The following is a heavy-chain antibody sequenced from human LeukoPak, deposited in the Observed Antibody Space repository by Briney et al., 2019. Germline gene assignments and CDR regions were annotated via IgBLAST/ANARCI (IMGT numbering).Heavy chain of an antibody. J-gene: IGHJ4*02. CDR1: GGTFSSYA. CDR3: AGYGPPLDYYFDY. CDR2: IIPIFGTA. D-gene: IGHD3-10*01. Sequence: ASVKVSCKASGGTFSSYAISWVRQAPGQGLEWMGGIIPIFGTANYAQKFQGRVTITTDESTSTAYMELRSLRSEDTAVYYCAGYGPPLDYYFDYWGQGTLVTVSS. V-gene: IGHV1-69*05.